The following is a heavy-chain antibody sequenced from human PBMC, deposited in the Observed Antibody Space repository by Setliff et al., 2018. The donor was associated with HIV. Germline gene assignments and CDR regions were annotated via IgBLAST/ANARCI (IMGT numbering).Heavy chain of an antibody. J-gene: IGHJ4*02. D-gene: IGHD1-26*01. CDR3: ARHGLAGATVDY. V-gene: IGHV4-39*01. CDR1: GGSVSSSDYY. CDR2: IYYSGST. Sequence: SETLSLTCTVSGGSVSSSDYYWGWIRQPPGKGLEWIGSIYYSGSTYFTPSLKSRVTLSVDTSRNHFSLKLSSVTAADTAAYYCARHGLAGATVDYWGQGTLVTVSS.